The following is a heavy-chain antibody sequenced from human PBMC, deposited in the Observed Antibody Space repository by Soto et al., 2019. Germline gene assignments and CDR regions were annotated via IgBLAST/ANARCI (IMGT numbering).Heavy chain of an antibody. V-gene: IGHV5-51*01. D-gene: IGHD1-1*01. Sequence: PGESLKISCKGSGYSFTSYWIGWVRQMPGKGLEWMGIIYPGDSDTRYSPSFQGQVTISADKSISTAYLQWSSLKASDTAMYYCARQDGTYYYYYGMDVWGQGTTVTVS. J-gene: IGHJ6*02. CDR3: ARQDGTYYYYYGMDV. CDR2: IYPGDSDT. CDR1: GYSFTSYW.